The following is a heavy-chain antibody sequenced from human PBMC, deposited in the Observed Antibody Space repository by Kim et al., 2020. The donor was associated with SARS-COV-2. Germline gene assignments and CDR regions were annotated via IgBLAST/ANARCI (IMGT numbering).Heavy chain of an antibody. Sequence: LKSRVTISVDTSKNQFALNLTSVTAADTAVYYCARRRASGRLARYVGWFDPWGQGTLVTVSS. D-gene: IGHD3-10*01. CDR3: ARRRASGRLARYVGWFDP. V-gene: IGHV4-30-2*05. J-gene: IGHJ5*02.